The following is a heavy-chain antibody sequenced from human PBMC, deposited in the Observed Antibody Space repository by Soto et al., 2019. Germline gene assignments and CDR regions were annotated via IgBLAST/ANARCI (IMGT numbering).Heavy chain of an antibody. CDR3: AKAGGKVSTPFDP. J-gene: IGHJ5*02. Sequence: QVQLVESGGGVVQPGRSLRLSCAVSGFSFSSYGMHWVRQAPGKGLEWVAVISNDGSKKYYADSVKGRFAISRDNSKNMLYLQMNSLRAEDTAVYYWAKAGGKVSTPFDPWGQGTLVTVSS. V-gene: IGHV3-30*18. CDR1: GFSFSSYG. D-gene: IGHD2-8*01. CDR2: ISNDGSKK.